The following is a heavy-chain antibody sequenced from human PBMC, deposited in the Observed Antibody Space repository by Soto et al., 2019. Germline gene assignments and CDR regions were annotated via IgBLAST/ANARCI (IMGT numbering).Heavy chain of an antibody. CDR1: GGSISSYY. CDR3: ASVPAMVRGGRHRDYYYLDV. Sequence: QVQLQESGPGLVKPSETLSLTCTVSGGSISSYYWSWIRQTPGKGLEWIGYIYYSGSTNYNPSLKSRVTISVDSSKNQFSLKLSSVPDADTAVDYGASVPAMVRGGRHRDYYYLDVWGKGTTVTVSS. CDR2: IYYSGST. V-gene: IGHV4-59*01. D-gene: IGHD3-10*01. J-gene: IGHJ6*03.